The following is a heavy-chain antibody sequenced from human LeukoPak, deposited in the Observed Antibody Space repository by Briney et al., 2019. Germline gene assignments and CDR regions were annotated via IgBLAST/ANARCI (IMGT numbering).Heavy chain of an antibody. V-gene: IGHV3-23*01. Sequence: GGSLRLYCAASGFTFSSYAMNWVRQAPGKRLEWVSTISGSGGSISYAASMRGRFTISRDNSKNTLSLQMNSLRAEDTALYYCAKGGGPTVTTYFDYWGQGTLVTVSS. CDR1: GFTFSSYA. D-gene: IGHD4-17*01. CDR3: AKGGGPTVTTYFDY. J-gene: IGHJ4*02. CDR2: ISGSGGSI.